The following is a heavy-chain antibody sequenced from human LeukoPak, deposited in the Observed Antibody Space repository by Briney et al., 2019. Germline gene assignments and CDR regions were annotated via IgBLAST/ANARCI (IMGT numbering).Heavy chain of an antibody. V-gene: IGHV3-15*01. CDR3: TTGGSIQLWSTYYMDV. D-gene: IGHD5-18*01. CDR2: IKSKTDGGTT. J-gene: IGHJ6*03. Sequence: GGSLRLSCAASGFTFSNAWMSWVRQAPGKGLEWVGRIKSKTDGGTTDYAAPVKGRFTISRDDSKNTLCLQMNSLKTEDTAVYYCTTGGSIQLWSTYYMDVWGKGTTVTVSS. CDR1: GFTFSNAW.